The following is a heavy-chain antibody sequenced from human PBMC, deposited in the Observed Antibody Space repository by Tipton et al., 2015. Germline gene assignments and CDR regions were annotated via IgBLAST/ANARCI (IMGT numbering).Heavy chain of an antibody. CDR3: ACQDYDSLTRDYQTVDY. J-gene: IGHJ4*02. CDR1: GGFFSDYY. D-gene: IGHD3-9*01. Sequence: TLSLTCTVSGGFFSDYYWNWIRQSPGEGLEWIGSISHSGDTYYNPSLKSRVTMSRDTSKNQFSLKLTSVTAADTAVYYCACQDYDSLTRDYQTVDYWGQGTLVTVSS. V-gene: IGHV4-59*04. CDR2: ISHSGDT.